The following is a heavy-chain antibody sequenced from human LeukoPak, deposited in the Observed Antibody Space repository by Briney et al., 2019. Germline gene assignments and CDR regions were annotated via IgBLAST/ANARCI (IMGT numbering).Heavy chain of an antibody. V-gene: IGHV3-48*01. CDR1: GFTFSSFS. Sequence: GGSLRLSCAASGFTFSSFSMNWVRQAPGKGLEWVSYISRNSGTIYYADSVKGRFTISRDNAKSSLYLQMNSLRAEDTAVYYCALDPYYGSGSPEYWGQGTLVTVSS. CDR2: ISRNSGTI. CDR3: ALDPYYGSGSPEY. D-gene: IGHD3-10*01. J-gene: IGHJ4*02.